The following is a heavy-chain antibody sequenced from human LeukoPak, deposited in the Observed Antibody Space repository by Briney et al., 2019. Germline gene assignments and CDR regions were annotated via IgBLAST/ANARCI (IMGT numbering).Heavy chain of an antibody. CDR2: ISTSSSTI. CDR3: ARGGATIDY. D-gene: IGHD5-12*01. CDR1: GFTFSGYS. J-gene: IGHJ4*02. V-gene: IGHV3-48*02. Sequence: GGSLTLPCAASGFTFSGYSMNWVRQAPGKGLEWVSYISTSSSTIYYAASVRGRFTISRDNDKNSLYLQMDSLRDEDTAAYYCARGGATIDYWGQGTLVTVSS.